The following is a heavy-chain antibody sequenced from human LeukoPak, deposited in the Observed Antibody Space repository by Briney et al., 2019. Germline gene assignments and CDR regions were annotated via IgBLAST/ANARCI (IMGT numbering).Heavy chain of an antibody. Sequence: PGGSLRLSCAASGFTFIDARMGCVRQAPGKRLEWVGRIKSKTDGGTTDYAAPVKGRFTISRDDSKNTLYLQMNSLKIEDTAVYYCARYYGDSGSQYDFDYWGQGTLVTVSS. CDR3: ARYYGDSGSQYDFDY. CDR2: IKSKTDGGTT. V-gene: IGHV3-15*01. CDR1: GFTFIDAR. D-gene: IGHD3-22*01. J-gene: IGHJ4*02.